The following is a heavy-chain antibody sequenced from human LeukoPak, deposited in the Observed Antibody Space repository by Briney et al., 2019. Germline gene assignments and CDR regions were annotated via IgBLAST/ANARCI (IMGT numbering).Heavy chain of an antibody. Sequence: PSETLSLTCTVSGGPISSSSYYWGWIRQPPGKGLEWIGSIYYSGSTYYNPSLKSRVTISVDTSKNQFSLKLSSVAAADTAVYYCARLHTATYRFDPWGQGTLVTVSS. CDR2: IYYSGST. CDR3: ARLHTATYRFDP. V-gene: IGHV4-39*01. D-gene: IGHD4-17*01. J-gene: IGHJ5*02. CDR1: GGPISSSSYY.